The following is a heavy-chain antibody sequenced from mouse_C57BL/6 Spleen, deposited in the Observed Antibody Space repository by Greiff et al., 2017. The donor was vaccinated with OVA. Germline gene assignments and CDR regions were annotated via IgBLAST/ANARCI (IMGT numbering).Heavy chain of an antibody. CDR3: ASPLYYDYVYYAMDY. J-gene: IGHJ4*01. D-gene: IGHD2-4*01. CDR1: GYTFTSYW. CDR2: IHPNSGST. Sequence: QVQLQQPGAELVKPGASVKLSCKASGYTFTSYWMHWVKQRPGQGLEWIGMIHPNSGSTNYNEKFKSKATLTVDKSSSTAYMQLSSLTSEDSAVYYCASPLYYDYVYYAMDYWGQGTSGTVSS. V-gene: IGHV1-64*01.